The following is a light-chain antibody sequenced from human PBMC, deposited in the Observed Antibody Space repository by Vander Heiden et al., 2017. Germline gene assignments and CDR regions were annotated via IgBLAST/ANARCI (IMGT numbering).Light chain of an antibody. Sequence: EIVMTQPPATLSVSPGERATLSCRASQSVSSNLAWYQQKPGQAPRLLIYGASTRATGIPARFSGSGYGTEFTLTISSLQSEDFAVYYCQHHNNWPRYTFGQRGKMXIK. CDR1: QSVSSN. V-gene: IGKV3-15*01. CDR3: QHHNNWPRYT. CDR2: GAS. J-gene: IGKJ2*01.